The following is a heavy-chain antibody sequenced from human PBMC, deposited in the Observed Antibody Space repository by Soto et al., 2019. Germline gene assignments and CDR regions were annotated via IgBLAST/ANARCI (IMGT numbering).Heavy chain of an antibody. V-gene: IGHV3-11*01. Sequence: GGSLRLSCAASGFTFTDYYMSWIRQAPGKGLEWVSYISSSGSTIYYADSVKGRFTISRDNAKNSLYLQMNSLRAEDTAVYYCAGAGYFDWLLESPNWFDPWGQGTLVTVSS. CDR3: AGAGYFDWLLESPNWFDP. CDR1: GFTFTDYY. CDR2: ISSSGSTI. D-gene: IGHD3-9*01. J-gene: IGHJ5*02.